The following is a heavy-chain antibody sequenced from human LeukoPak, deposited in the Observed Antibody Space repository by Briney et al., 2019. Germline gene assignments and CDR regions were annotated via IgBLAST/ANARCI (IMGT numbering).Heavy chain of an antibody. D-gene: IGHD3-22*01. J-gene: IGHJ4*02. CDR1: GFTFSSYS. V-gene: IGHV3-21*01. CDR3: ARTRETYYYDSSGYYYEDYFDY. Sequence: GGSLRLSCAASGFTFSSYSMKWVRQAPGKGLEWVSSISSSSSYIYYADSVKGRFTISRDNAKISLYLQMNSLRAEDTAVYYCARTRETYYYDSSGYYYEDYFDYWGQGTLVTVSP. CDR2: ISSSSSYI.